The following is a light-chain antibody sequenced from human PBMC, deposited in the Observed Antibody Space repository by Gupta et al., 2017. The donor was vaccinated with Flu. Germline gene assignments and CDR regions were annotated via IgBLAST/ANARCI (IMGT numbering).Light chain of an antibody. CDR2: GKD. CDR3: NSRDSSGTQWL. V-gene: IGLV3-19*01. CDR1: SLRASY. J-gene: IGLJ3*02. Sequence: SSALPQDPAVSVTLGQTVSITCRGDSLRASYASWYQQRPGQAPVLVFYGKDSRPSGIPARFSGSSSGTTNTLIITGAQARDEADYYCNSRDSSGTQWLFAGGTKVTVL.